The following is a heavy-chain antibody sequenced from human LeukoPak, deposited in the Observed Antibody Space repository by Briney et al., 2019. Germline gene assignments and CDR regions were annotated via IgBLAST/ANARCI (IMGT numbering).Heavy chain of an antibody. CDR2: IWYDGSNK. CDR3: ARGDPTVTTKQNFDY. V-gene: IGHV3-33*01. Sequence: GGSLRLSCAASGFSFSNYDMHWVRQAPGKGLEWVAVIWYDGSNKYYADSVKGRFAISRDNSKNTLYLQMNSLRVEDTAVYYCARGDPTVTTKQNFDYWGQGTLVTVSS. CDR1: GFSFSNYD. D-gene: IGHD4-17*01. J-gene: IGHJ4*02.